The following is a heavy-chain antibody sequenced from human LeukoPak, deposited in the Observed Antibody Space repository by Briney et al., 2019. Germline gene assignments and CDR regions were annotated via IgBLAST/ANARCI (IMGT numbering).Heavy chain of an antibody. D-gene: IGHD3-3*01. V-gene: IGHV3-23*01. CDR1: GGSFSGYY. Sequence: ETLSLTCAVYGGSFSGYYWSWVRQAPGKGLEWVSAISDSGATTYYADSVRGRFTISSDDSKNMLYLQMSSLRAEDTAVYYCARSLLRFGPPPRPLDYWGQGTLVTVSS. J-gene: IGHJ4*02. CDR3: ARSLLRFGPPPRPLDY. CDR2: ISDSGATT.